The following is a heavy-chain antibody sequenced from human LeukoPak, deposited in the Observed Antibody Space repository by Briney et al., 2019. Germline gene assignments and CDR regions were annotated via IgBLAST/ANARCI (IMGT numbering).Heavy chain of an antibody. CDR3: AKGYSYGYGLNRYFDY. D-gene: IGHD5-18*01. CDR2: ISGSGGST. J-gene: IGHJ4*02. V-gene: IGHV3-23*01. Sequence: PGGSLRLSCAAPGFTFSSYAMSGVRQAPGKGLEWVSAISGSGGSTYYADSVKGRFTISRDNSKNTLYLQMNSLRAEDTAVYYCAKGYSYGYGLNRYFDYWGQGTLVTISS. CDR1: GFTFSSYA.